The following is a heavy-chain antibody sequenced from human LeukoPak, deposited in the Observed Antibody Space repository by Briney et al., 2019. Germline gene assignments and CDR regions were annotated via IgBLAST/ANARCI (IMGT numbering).Heavy chain of an antibody. V-gene: IGHV3-21*01. Sequence: PGGSLRLSCAASGFTFSSYSMNWVRQAPGKGLEWVSSISSSSSYIYYADSVKGRFTISRDNAKNSLYLQMNSLRAEDTAVYYCARDARGLILIDYWGQGTLVSVSS. CDR3: ARDARGLILIDY. CDR1: GFTFSSYS. J-gene: IGHJ4*02. D-gene: IGHD6-19*01. CDR2: ISSSSSYI.